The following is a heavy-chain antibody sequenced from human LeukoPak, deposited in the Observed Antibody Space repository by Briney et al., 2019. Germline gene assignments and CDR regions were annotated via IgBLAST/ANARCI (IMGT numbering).Heavy chain of an antibody. CDR2: ISSSSSTI. CDR3: ARNGLSSYGSGSYYFDY. D-gene: IGHD3-10*01. V-gene: IGHV3-48*02. J-gene: IGHJ4*02. Sequence: GGSLGSSSAASGFTFSSYSMNWVRQAPGKGLEWVSYISSSSSTIYYADSVKGRFTISRDNAKNSLYLQMNSLRDEDTAVYYCARNGLSSYGSGSYYFDYWGQGTLVTVSS. CDR1: GFTFSSYS.